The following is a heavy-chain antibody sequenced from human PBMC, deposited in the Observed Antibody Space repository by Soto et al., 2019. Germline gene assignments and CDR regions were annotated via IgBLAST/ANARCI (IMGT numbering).Heavy chain of an antibody. CDR2: IYWDDDK. Sequence: SGPTLVNPTQTLTLTCTFSGFSLSTSGVGVGWIRQPXXKALQWLALIYWDDDKRYSPSLRGSLTITKDTSKNQVVLTMTNMDPVDTATYYCAHSNLASPTVTTGYGYWAQGTQVTVSS. D-gene: IGHD4-4*01. CDR3: AHSNLASPTVTTGYGY. CDR1: GFSLSTSGVG. J-gene: IGHJ4*02. V-gene: IGHV2-5*02.